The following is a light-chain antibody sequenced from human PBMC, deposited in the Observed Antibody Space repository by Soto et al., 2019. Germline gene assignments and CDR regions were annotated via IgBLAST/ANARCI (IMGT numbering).Light chain of an antibody. CDR2: GAS. V-gene: IGKV3-15*01. Sequence: EIVMTQSPGTLSLSPGERATLSCRASQSVSTNLAWYQQIPGQAPRLLIYGASTRATGIPARFSGSGSGTEFTLAISSLQSEDFAVYYCQQYNDRPQTSGLGTKVDIK. CDR1: QSVSTN. CDR3: QQYNDRPQT. J-gene: IGKJ1*01.